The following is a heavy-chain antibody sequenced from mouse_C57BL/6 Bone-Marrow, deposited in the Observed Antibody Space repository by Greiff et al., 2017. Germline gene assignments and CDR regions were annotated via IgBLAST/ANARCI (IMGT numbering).Heavy chain of an antibody. CDR3: ARHGAMDY. V-gene: IGHV5-12*01. CDR1: GFTFSDYY. Sequence: EVKLVESGGGLVQPGGSLKLSCAASGFTFSDYYMYWVRQTPEKRLEWVAYISNGGGSTYYPDTVKGRFTISRDNAKNTLYLQMSRLKSEDTAMYYCARHGAMDYWGQGPSVTVSS. CDR2: ISNGGGST. J-gene: IGHJ4*01.